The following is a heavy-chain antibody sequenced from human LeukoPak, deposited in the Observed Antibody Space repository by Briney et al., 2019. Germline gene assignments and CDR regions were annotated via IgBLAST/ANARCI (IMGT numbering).Heavy chain of an antibody. CDR3: ARDLHYYGSGP. CDR1: GFNFRDYS. D-gene: IGHD3-10*01. J-gene: IGHJ5*02. Sequence: GGSLRLACVACGFNFRDYSMNWVRQAPGKGLEWISGISGTSSFMYYGDSVKGRFTVSRDNAKNSLYLQMESLRVEDTAVYYCARDLHYYGSGPWGQGTLVTVSS. CDR2: ISGTSSFM. V-gene: IGHV3-21*01.